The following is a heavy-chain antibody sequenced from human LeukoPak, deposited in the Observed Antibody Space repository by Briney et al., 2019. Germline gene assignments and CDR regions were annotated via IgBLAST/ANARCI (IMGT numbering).Heavy chain of an antibody. Sequence: GGSLRLSCAASGFTFSSYGMSWVRQAPGKGLEWVSAISGSGGSTYYADSVKGRFTISRDNSKNTLYLQMNSLRAEDTAVYYCAKGFNSGYDSPYYYYYMDVWGKGTTVTISS. CDR3: AKGFNSGYDSPYYYYYMDV. CDR1: GFTFSSYG. D-gene: IGHD5-12*01. J-gene: IGHJ6*03. CDR2: ISGSGGST. V-gene: IGHV3-23*01.